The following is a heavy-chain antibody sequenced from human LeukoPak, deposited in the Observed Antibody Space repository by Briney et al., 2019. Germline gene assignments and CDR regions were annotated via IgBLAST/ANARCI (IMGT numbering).Heavy chain of an antibody. D-gene: IGHD3-22*01. Sequence: SETLSLTCAVYGGSFSGYYWSWIRQPPGKGLEWIGEINHSGSTNYNPSLKSRVTISVDTSKNQFSLKLSSVTAADTAVYYCARGSRGCSSGYYYPPRYWGQGTLVTVSS. J-gene: IGHJ4*02. CDR1: GGSFSGYY. CDR2: INHSGST. V-gene: IGHV4-34*01. CDR3: ARGSRGCSSGYYYPPRY.